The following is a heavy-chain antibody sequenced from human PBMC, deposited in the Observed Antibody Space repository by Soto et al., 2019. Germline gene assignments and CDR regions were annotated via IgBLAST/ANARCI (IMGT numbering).Heavy chain of an antibody. CDR1: GYTFTSYA. V-gene: IGHV1-3*01. J-gene: IGHJ4*02. CDR2: INAGNGNT. CDR3: AKDRLPQSRSGCYNY. Sequence: XSVKVSFNASGYTFTSYAMHLVRHTPGQRLEWMGWINAGNGNTKYSQKFQGRFTISRDNSKSTLFLQMNSLTPEDTAVYFCAKDRLPQSRSGCYNYWGQGTLVTVSS. D-gene: IGHD1-26*01.